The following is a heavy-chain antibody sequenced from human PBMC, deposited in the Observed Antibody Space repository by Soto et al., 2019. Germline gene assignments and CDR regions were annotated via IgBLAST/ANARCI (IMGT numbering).Heavy chain of an antibody. V-gene: IGHV4-30-4*01. CDR2: IYHSGNT. Sequence: SETLSLTCSVSGGSISSADHYWSWIRQPPGKGLEWMGYIYHSGNTHYNPSLTSRITIXXXXSXKXFXLXXTSLTXPDTAVYYCARGHYSYGMDVWGQAIKVTVSS. CDR1: GGSISSADHY. CDR3: ARGHYSYGMDV. J-gene: IGHJ6*02.